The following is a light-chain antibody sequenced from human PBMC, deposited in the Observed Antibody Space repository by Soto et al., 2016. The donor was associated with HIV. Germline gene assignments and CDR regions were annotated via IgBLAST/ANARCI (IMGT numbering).Light chain of an antibody. V-gene: IGLV3-1*01. CDR3: QAWDISTVV. J-gene: IGLJ2*01. Sequence: SYELTQPPSVSVSPGQTASITCSGDKLGDKYACWYRQKPGQSPVLVIYQDTKRPSGIPERFSGSNSGNTATLTISGTQAMDEADYYCQAWDISTVVFGGGTKLTVL. CDR2: QDT. CDR1: KLGDKY.